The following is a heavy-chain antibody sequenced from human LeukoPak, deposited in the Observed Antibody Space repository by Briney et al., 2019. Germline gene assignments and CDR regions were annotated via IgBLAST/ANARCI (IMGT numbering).Heavy chain of an antibody. CDR3: ARVRSDFWSGYEYSLDY. D-gene: IGHD3-3*01. CDR2: ISSSSSYI. J-gene: IGHJ4*02. Sequence: PGGSLRLSCAASGFTFSSYSMNWVRQAPGKGLEWVSSISSSSSYIYYADSVKGRFTISRDNAMNSLYLQMNSLRAEDTAVYYCARVRSDFWSGYEYSLDYWGQGTLVTVSS. CDR1: GFTFSSYS. V-gene: IGHV3-21*01.